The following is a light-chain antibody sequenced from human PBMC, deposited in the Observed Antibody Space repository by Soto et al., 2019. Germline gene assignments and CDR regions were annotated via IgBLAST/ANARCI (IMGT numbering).Light chain of an antibody. Sequence: EIVMTQSPDTLSVSPGDTATLSCKSSQNIHINLAWDQQKPGQAPTLLIYGVTARAPGVPARFSGSGYGTDFTLTIRSVQSGDFGGFYCQHYEGWPRTFGLGTKVEIQ. CDR1: QNIHIN. CDR3: QHYEGWPRT. CDR2: GVT. J-gene: IGKJ2*01. V-gene: IGKV3-15*01.